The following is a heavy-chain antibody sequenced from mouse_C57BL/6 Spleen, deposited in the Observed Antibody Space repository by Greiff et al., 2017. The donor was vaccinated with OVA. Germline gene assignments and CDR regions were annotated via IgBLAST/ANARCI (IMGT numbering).Heavy chain of an antibody. D-gene: IGHD1-1*01. V-gene: IGHV3-6*01. Sequence: EVQLQQSGPGLVKPSQSLSLTCSVTGYSITSGYYWNWIRQFPGNKLEWMGYISYDGSNNYNPSLKNRISITRDTSKNQFFLKLNSVTTEDTATYYCARVGGSSYVRYFDVWGTGTTVTVSS. CDR1: GYSITSGYY. J-gene: IGHJ1*03. CDR2: ISYDGSN. CDR3: ARVGGSSYVRYFDV.